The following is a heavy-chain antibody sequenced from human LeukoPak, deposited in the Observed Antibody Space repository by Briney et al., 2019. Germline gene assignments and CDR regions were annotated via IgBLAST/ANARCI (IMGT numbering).Heavy chain of an antibody. V-gene: IGHV3-23*01. Sequence: GGPLRLSCAASGITFSSFAMSWVRQTPGKGLEWVSAISGSGGSTYYADSVKGRFTISRDNSKNTLYLQMNSLRAEDTALYYCAKVWYGDYEMYFDYWGLGTLVTVSS. CDR1: GITFSSFA. D-gene: IGHD4-17*01. CDR2: ISGSGGST. CDR3: AKVWYGDYEMYFDY. J-gene: IGHJ4*02.